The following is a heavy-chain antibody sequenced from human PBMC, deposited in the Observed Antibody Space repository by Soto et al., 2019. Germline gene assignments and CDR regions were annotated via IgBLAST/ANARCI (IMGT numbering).Heavy chain of an antibody. CDR1: GYTFTSYG. CDR2: ISVFKGTT. V-gene: IGHV1-18*01. Sequence: QVQLVQSGGEVKKPGASVKVSCKASGYTFTSYGVSWVRQAPGQGLEWMGWISVFKGTTNYAQKFQGRVTMTTDTSTSTALMELRSLRSDDTAVYYCAREGSTIRNYDYYYYGMDVWGQGPTVTVSS. CDR3: AREGSTIRNYDYYYYGMDV. J-gene: IGHJ6*02. D-gene: IGHD5-12*01.